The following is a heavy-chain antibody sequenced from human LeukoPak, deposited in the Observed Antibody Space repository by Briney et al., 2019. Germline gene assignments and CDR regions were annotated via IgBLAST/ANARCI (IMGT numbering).Heavy chain of an antibody. J-gene: IGHJ4*02. Sequence: PGGSLRLSCAASGFIVSNLSMHWVRQARGKGLEWVAVISFEESNKYYADSVKGRFTISRDNSNNTLYLQMYSLRAKDPAIYYCVVGATQGDYWGQGTLVTVSS. CDR2: ISFEESNK. V-gene: IGHV3-30-3*01. CDR1: GFIVSNLS. D-gene: IGHD1-26*01. CDR3: VVGATQGDY.